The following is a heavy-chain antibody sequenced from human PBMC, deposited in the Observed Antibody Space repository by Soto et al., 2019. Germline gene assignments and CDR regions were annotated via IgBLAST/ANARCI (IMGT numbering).Heavy chain of an antibody. CDR1: AFIFITYA. Sequence: PGESLRLSCAASAFIFITYALSWVGQAQGGGLEWVSTINDDGDRSYYADSVKGRFTISRDNSRNTLYLQMNSLRAEDTAVFYCAKPRSSGWDFYTPFDYWGQGT. V-gene: IGHV3-23*01. J-gene: IGHJ4*02. CDR2: INDDGDRS. CDR3: AKPRSSGWDFYTPFDY. D-gene: IGHD6-19*01.